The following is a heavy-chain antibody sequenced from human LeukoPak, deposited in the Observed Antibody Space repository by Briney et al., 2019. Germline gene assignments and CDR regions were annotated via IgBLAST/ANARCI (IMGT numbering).Heavy chain of an antibody. J-gene: IGHJ4*02. V-gene: IGHV3-48*03. CDR1: GFTFSSYE. CDR3: ARTVRLRPDY. Sequence: GGSLRLSCTASGFTFSSYEMNWVRQAPGKGLEWVSYISSSGSTIYYADSVKGRFTISRDNAKNSLYLQMNSLRAEDTAVYYCARTVRLRPDYWGQGTLVTVSS. CDR2: ISSSGSTI. D-gene: IGHD5-12*01.